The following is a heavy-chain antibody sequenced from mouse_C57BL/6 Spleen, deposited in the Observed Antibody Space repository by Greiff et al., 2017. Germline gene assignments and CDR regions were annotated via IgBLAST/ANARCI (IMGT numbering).Heavy chain of an antibody. Sequence: VQLQQPGAELVKPGASVKLSCKASGYTFTSYWMQWVKQRPGQGLEWIGEIDPSDSYTNYNQKFKGKATLTVDTSSSTAYMQLSSLTSEDSAVYYCAPYYGSSHWYFDVWGTGTTVTVSS. V-gene: IGHV1-50*01. CDR3: APYYGSSHWYFDV. J-gene: IGHJ1*03. CDR1: GYTFTSYW. CDR2: IDPSDSYT. D-gene: IGHD1-1*01.